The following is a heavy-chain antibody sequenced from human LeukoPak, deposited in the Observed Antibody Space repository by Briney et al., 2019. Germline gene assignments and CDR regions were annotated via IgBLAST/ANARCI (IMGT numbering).Heavy chain of an antibody. D-gene: IGHD1-26*01. CDR2: INHSGST. J-gene: IGHJ4*02. V-gene: IGHV4-34*01. CDR1: GGSFSGYY. CDR3: ARCESILRELSHFDY. Sequence: PSETLSLTCAVYGGSFSGYYWRWIRQPPGKGLEWIGEINHSGSTNSNPSLKSRVTISVDTSKNQFSLKLSSVTAADTAVYYCARCESILRELSHFDYWGQGTLVTVSS.